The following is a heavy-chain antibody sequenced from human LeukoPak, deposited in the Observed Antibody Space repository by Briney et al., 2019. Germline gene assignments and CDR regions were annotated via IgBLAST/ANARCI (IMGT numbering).Heavy chain of an antibody. CDR2: IYHSGST. CDR3: ARAGGYCSSTSCYTFDY. CDR1: GRSISRVGYY. Sequence: SETLSLTCTVSGRSISRVGYYWSSTRQHPGKGLEWIRYIYHSGSTYYNPSLKSRVTISVDTSKYQFSLKLSSVTAADTAVYYCARAGGYCSSTSCYTFDYWGQGTLVTVSS. V-gene: IGHV4-31*03. D-gene: IGHD2-2*02. J-gene: IGHJ4*02.